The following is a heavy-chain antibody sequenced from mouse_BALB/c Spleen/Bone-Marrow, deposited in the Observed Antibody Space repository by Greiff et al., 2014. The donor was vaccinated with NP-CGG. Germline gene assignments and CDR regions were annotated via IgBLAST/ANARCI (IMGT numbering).Heavy chain of an antibody. CDR1: GFNIKDTY. V-gene: IGHV14-3*02. CDR3: ASYVYGYYFDY. CDR2: IDPANGNT. D-gene: IGHD2-2*01. Sequence: VQLQQSGAELVKPGASVKLSCTASGFNIKDTYMHWVKQRPEQGLEWIGRIDPANGNTKYDPKFQGKATITADTSSNTAYLQLSSLTSEDTAVYYCASYVYGYYFDYWGQGTILTVSS. J-gene: IGHJ2*01.